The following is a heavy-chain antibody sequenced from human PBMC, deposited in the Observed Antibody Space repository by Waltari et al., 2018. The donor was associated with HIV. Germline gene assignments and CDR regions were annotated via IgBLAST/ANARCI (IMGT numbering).Heavy chain of an antibody. V-gene: IGHV5-51*03. CDR2: IYPGDSDT. D-gene: IGHD3-22*01. J-gene: IGHJ4*02. CDR3: ARAPYYYDSSGYSDPFDY. CDR1: GYSFTSYW. Sequence: EVQLVQSGAEVKKPGESLTISCKGSGYSFTSYWIGWVPQMPGKGLEWMGIIYPGDSDTRYSPSFQGQVTISADKSISTAYLQWSSLKASDTAMYYCARAPYYYDSSGYSDPFDYWGQGTLVTVSS.